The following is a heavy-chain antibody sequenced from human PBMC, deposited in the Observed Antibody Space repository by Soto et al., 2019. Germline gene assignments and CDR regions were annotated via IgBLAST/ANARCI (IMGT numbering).Heavy chain of an antibody. D-gene: IGHD5-18*01. CDR3: GSVRGYTYDYGVFDY. CDR1: GGSISSYY. V-gene: IGHV4-59*01. J-gene: IGHJ4*02. CDR2: IYYSGST. Sequence: SETLSLTCTVSGGSISSYYWSWIRQPPGKGLEWIGYIYYSGSTNYNPSLKSRVTISVDTSKNQFSLKLSSVTAADTAVYYCGSVRGYTYDYGVFDYSGQRILVSVYS.